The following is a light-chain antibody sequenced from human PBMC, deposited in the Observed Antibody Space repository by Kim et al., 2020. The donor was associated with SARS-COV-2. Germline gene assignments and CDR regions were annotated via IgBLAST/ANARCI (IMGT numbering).Light chain of an antibody. Sequence: IPTTCSATSSNVVGYYLFAWCQQHPGKAPNLMMSDVSRRPSGVSTRFSGSKSGNTASLTISWRQEEDEADYYCCSYAGYSNPGIFGGGTKVTVL. J-gene: IGLJ2*01. CDR3: CSYAGYSNPGI. CDR1: SSNVVGYYL. V-gene: IGLV2-23*02. CDR2: DVS.